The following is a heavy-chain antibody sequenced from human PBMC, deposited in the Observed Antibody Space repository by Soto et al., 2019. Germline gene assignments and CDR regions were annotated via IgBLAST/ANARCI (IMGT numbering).Heavy chain of an antibody. V-gene: IGHV3-23*01. CDR3: AIPVLATRFALS. CDR1: GFTLSRSD. Sequence: REALRVSCAASGFTLSRSDMSWGRQAPGKGPEWVASIIASGDSTEHADSVKGRFTISRDNSKNTLYLQMNSLRAEDTALYYSAIPVLATRFALSWG. J-gene: IGHJ5*01. D-gene: IGHD2-2*02. CDR2: IIASGDST.